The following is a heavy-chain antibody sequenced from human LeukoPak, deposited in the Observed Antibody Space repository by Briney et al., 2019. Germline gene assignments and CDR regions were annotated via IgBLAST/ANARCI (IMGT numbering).Heavy chain of an antibody. Sequence: PSETLSLTCTVSGGSISSGGYYWSWIRQPPGKGLEWIGYIYHSGSTYYNPSLKSRVTISVDRSKNQFSLKLSSVTAADTAVYYCARLLSGGYPKYAFDIWGQGTMVTVSS. J-gene: IGHJ3*02. D-gene: IGHD3-22*01. CDR3: ARLLSGGYPKYAFDI. V-gene: IGHV4-30-2*01. CDR2: IYHSGST. CDR1: GGSISSGGYY.